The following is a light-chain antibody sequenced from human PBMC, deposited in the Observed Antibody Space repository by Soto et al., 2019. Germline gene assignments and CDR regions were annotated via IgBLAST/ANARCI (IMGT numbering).Light chain of an antibody. CDR3: QQYNNWPQT. Sequence: ESVLTQSPGTLSLSPGERAALSCRASQSVSSSYLAWYQQKSGQAPRLLIYAASTRATGIPDRFSGSGSGTDFTLTISRLEPEDFAVYFCQQYNNWPQTFGQGTKVEIK. CDR1: QSVSSSY. V-gene: IGKV3-20*01. CDR2: AAS. J-gene: IGKJ1*01.